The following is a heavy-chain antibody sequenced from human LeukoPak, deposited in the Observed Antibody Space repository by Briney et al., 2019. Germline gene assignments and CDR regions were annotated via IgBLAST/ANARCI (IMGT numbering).Heavy chain of an antibody. CDR2: INYDGTST. V-gene: IGHV3-74*01. CDR1: GFTFSSKTYW. CDR3: ARHTTDRPNLIDH. Sequence: PAGGSLRLSYAASGFTFSSKTYWMHWVRQAPGKGLVWVSRINYDGTSTNYADSVKGRFPISRDNARDTLYLQMNSLRAEDTAVYYCARHTTDRPNLIDHWGQGTLVTVSS. D-gene: IGHD6-6*01. J-gene: IGHJ4*02.